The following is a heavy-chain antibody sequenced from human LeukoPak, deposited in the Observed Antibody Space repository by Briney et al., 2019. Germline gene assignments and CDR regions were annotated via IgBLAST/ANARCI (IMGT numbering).Heavy chain of an antibody. CDR2: INGGNGNA. CDR3: ARKSSSSSLTPLDY. CDR1: GYTFTNYG. Sequence: ASVKVSCKTSGYTFTNYGMHWVRQAPGQRLEWMGWINGGNGNAKYSQNFQGRVTITRDTSASTAYMELSSLRSEDTAVYYCARKSSSSSLTPLDYWGQGTLVTVSS. V-gene: IGHV1-3*01. D-gene: IGHD6-13*01. J-gene: IGHJ4*02.